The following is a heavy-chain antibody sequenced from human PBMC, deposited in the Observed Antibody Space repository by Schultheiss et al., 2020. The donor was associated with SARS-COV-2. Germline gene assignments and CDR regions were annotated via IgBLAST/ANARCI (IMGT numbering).Heavy chain of an antibody. J-gene: IGHJ5*02. CDR3: GHPGFDP. CDR2: IYYSGST. V-gene: IGHV4-59*04. CDR1: GGSISSYY. Sequence: SETLSLTCTVSGGSISSYYWSWIRQPPGKGLEWIGYIYYSGSTYYNPSLKSRVTISVDTSKNQFSLKLSSVTAADTAVYYCGHPGFDPWGQGTLVTVSS.